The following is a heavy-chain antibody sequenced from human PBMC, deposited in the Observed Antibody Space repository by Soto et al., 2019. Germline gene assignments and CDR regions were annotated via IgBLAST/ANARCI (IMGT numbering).Heavy chain of an antibody. CDR1: GYMFTSYW. V-gene: IGHV5-10-1*01. CDR2: IDPSDSYT. Sequence: GESLKISCKGSGYMFTSYWINWVRQMPGKGLEWMGRIDPSDSYTNYSPSFQGHVTISADKSISTAYLQWSSLKASDTAMYYCARHSTSIVRGVKFRVGMDVCAQGTTVTGSS. J-gene: IGHJ6*02. CDR3: ARHSTSIVRGVKFRVGMDV. D-gene: IGHD3-10*01.